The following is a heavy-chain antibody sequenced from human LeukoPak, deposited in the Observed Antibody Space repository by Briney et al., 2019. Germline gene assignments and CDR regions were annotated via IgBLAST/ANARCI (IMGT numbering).Heavy chain of an antibody. CDR3: AKGLRVAVAGLFDY. CDR1: GFTFSSYW. V-gene: IGHV3-23*01. Sequence: GGSLRLSCAASGFTFSSYWMSWVRQAPGKGLEWVSAISGSGGSTYYADSVKGRFTISRDNSKNTLYLQMNSLRAEDTAVYYCAKGLRVAVAGLFDYWGQGTLVTVSS. CDR2: ISGSGGST. D-gene: IGHD6-19*01. J-gene: IGHJ4*02.